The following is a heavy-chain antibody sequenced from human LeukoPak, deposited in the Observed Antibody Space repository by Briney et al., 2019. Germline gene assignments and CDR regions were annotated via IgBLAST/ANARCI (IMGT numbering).Heavy chain of an antibody. J-gene: IGHJ4*02. V-gene: IGHV3-23*01. CDR2: ISGGGGRT. CDR3: ARDPSEMATILDY. D-gene: IGHD5-24*01. Sequence: GGSLRLSCTASGFTFSSSAMNWVRQAPGKGLEWVSSISGGGGRTYYADSVKGRFTISRDNSKNTLYLQMNSLRAEDTAVYYCARDPSEMATILDYWGQGTLVTVSS. CDR1: GFTFSSSA.